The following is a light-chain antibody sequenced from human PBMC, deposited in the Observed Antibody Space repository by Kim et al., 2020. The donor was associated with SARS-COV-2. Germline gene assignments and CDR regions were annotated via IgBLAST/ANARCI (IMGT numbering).Light chain of an antibody. V-gene: IGLV4-69*01. CDR2: VNSDGRH. Sequence: QLVLTQSPSASASLGASVKVTCTLSSGHSSNAIAWHQQQPDKGPRYLMKVNSDGRHSKGDGIPDRFSGSSSGAERYLIISSLQSEDEADYYCQTWGTGIRVFGGGTQLTVL. J-gene: IGLJ3*02. CDR3: QTWGTGIRV. CDR1: SGHSSNA.